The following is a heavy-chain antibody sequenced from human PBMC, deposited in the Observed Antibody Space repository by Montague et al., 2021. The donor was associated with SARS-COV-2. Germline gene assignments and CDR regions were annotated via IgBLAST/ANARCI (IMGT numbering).Heavy chain of an antibody. J-gene: IGHJ6*02. Sequence: SVKVSCKASGYTFTSYGISWVRQAPGQGLEWMGWISAYNGNTNYAQKLQGRVTMTTDTSTSTAYMELRSLRSDDTAVYYCARRSMVWVAAGVLLPDYYYGMDVWGQGTTVTVSS. CDR1: GYTFTSYG. CDR2: ISAYNGNT. CDR3: ARRSMVWVAAGVLLPDYYYGMDV. V-gene: IGHV1-18*01. D-gene: IGHD2-8*01.